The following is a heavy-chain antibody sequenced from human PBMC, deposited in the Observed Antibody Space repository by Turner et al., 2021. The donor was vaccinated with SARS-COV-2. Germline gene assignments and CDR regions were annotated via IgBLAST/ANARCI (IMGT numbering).Heavy chain of an antibody. Sequence: QLQLQESGPGLVKPSETLSLTCTVSGGSISSSSYYWGWIRQPPGKGLEWIGTVYYGGSTYYNPSLQSRVTISVDTSKNQFYLKLSYVTAADTAVYYCARLPYYYDSSGPIDYWGQGTLVTVSS. CDR1: GGSISSSSYY. D-gene: IGHD3-22*01. CDR3: ARLPYYYDSSGPIDY. V-gene: IGHV4-39*01. CDR2: VYYGGST. J-gene: IGHJ4*02.